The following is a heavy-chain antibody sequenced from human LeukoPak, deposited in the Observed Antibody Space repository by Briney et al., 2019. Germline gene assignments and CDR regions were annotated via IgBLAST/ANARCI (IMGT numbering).Heavy chain of an antibody. J-gene: IGHJ6*04. CDR2: INIDGSRT. D-gene: IGHD2-2*01. Sequence: GGSLRLSRAASGFTFSTYWIHWVRQAPGKGLVWVSRINIDGSRTTYADSVKGRFTISRDNAKNTLYLQMNSLRAEDTAVYYCARDRCSSTSCSLGFLDVWGKGTTVTVSS. CDR3: ARDRCSSTSCSLGFLDV. CDR1: GFTFSTYW. V-gene: IGHV3-74*01.